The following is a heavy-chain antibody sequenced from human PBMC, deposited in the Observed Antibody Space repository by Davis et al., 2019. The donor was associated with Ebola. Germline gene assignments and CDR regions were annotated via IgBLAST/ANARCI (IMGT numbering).Heavy chain of an antibody. CDR1: GGSISSSNW. V-gene: IGHV4-4*02. D-gene: IGHD3-10*01. Sequence: SETLSLTCAVSGGSISSSNWWSWVRQPPGKGLEWIGEINHSGSTNYNPSLKSRVTISVDTSKNQFSLKLSSVTAADTAVYYCARAPPYYYGSGNNWFDPWGQGTLVTVSS. J-gene: IGHJ5*02. CDR2: INHSGST. CDR3: ARAPPYYYGSGNNWFDP.